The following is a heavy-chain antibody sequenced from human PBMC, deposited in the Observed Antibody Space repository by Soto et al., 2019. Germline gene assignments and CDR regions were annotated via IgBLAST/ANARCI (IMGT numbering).Heavy chain of an antibody. V-gene: IGHV1-2*04. CDR2: INPNSGVT. CDR1: GYTFTDYY. Sequence: ASVKVSCKASGYTFTDYYVHWVRQAPGQGLEWMGWINPNSGVTNYAQKFQGWVTLTRDTSVSTAYMELNRLKSDDTAVYYCAKATYYDILTGDPWYFDYWGQGTLVTVSS. CDR3: AKATYYDILTGDPWYFDY. D-gene: IGHD3-9*01. J-gene: IGHJ4*02.